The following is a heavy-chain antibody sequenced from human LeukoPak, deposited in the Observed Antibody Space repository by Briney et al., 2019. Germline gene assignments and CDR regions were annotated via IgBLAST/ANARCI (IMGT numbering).Heavy chain of an antibody. CDR2: IYYSGGT. CDR3: ARRSGRTSFDP. J-gene: IGHJ5*02. D-gene: IGHD3-10*01. Sequence: SETLSLTCSVSGGSISTYYWGWIRQPPGQGLEWIGNIYYSGGTSYNPSLKSRVTISVDTSKSQFSLRLTSVTAADTAIYYCARRSGRTSFDPWGQGTLVTVSS. V-gene: IGHV4-59*08. CDR1: GGSISTYY.